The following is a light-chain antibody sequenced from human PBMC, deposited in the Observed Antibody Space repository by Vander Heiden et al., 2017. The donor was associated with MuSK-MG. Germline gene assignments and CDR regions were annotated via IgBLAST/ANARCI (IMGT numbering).Light chain of an antibody. J-gene: IGLJ3*02. Sequence: SYELTQPPSVSVSPGQTASITCSGDALPKQYAYWYLQKPGQAPVLGIVNDSESPSGIPERFSGSSSGTTVTFTMSGVQAEDEADYDCQSGANSGTYHLVFGGGTKLTVL. CDR3: QSGANSGTYHLV. CDR1: ALPKQY. CDR2: NDS. V-gene: IGLV3-25*03.